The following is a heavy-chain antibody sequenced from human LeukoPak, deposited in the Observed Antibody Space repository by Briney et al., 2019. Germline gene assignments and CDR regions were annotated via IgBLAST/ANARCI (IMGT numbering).Heavy chain of an antibody. J-gene: IGHJ4*02. CDR3: ARRTGYNFDY. CDR1: GFTFSSYA. CDR2: ISYDGSNK. D-gene: IGHD2-8*02. Sequence: GGSLRLSCAASGFTFSSYAMHWVRQAPGKGLEWVAVISYDGSNKYYADSVKGRFTISRDNSKNTLYLQMNSLRAEDTAVYYCARRTGYNFDYWGQGTLVTVSS. V-gene: IGHV3-30-3*01.